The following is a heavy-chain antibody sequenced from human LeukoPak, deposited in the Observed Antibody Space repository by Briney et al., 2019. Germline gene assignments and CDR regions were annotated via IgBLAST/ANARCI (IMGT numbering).Heavy chain of an antibody. D-gene: IGHD5-12*01. CDR3: ARDLDGYRSGNGA. CDR1: GFTFSNYW. CDR2: TNTDGSST. Sequence: GGSLILSCAASGFTFSNYWMHWVRQAPGKGLVWVSRTNTDGSSTDYADSVKGRFTISRDNAKNTLYLQMNSLRAEDTAVYYCARDLDGYRSGNGAWGQGTLVTVSS. J-gene: IGHJ1*01. V-gene: IGHV3-74*01.